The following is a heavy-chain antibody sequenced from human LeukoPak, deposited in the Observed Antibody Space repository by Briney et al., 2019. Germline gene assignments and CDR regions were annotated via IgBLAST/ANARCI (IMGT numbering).Heavy chain of an antibody. CDR2: INHSGST. CDR3: ARHAGVLLWFGEWLAAMAFDY. V-gene: IGHV4-34*01. Sequence: SETLSLTCAVYGGSFSGYYWSWIRQPPGKGLEWIGEINHSGSTNYNPSLKSRVTISVDTSKNQFSLKLSSVTAADTAVYYCARHAGVLLWFGEWLAAMAFDYWGQGTLVTVSS. D-gene: IGHD3-10*01. J-gene: IGHJ4*02. CDR1: GGSFSGYY.